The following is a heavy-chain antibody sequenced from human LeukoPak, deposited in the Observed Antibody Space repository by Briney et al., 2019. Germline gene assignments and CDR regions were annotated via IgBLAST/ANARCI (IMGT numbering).Heavy chain of an antibody. V-gene: IGHV3-15*01. J-gene: IGHJ4*02. CDR1: GLTFSNVW. D-gene: IGHD2-2*02. Sequence: GGSLRLSCVVSGLTFSNVWMSWVRQAQGQGLEWVGRIKSKTHGGTTDYAAPVYGRFSVSRDDSKNTLYLQMNSLQTEDTAVYYCTTFSDCSTSVCYNNDWGQGTLVTVPS. CDR2: IKSKTHGGTT. CDR3: TTFSDCSTSVCYNND.